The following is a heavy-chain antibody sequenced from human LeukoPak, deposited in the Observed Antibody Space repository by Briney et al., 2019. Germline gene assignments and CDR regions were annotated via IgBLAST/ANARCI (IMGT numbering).Heavy chain of an antibody. Sequence: PGGSLRLSCAASGFTFSSYGMHWVRQAPGKGLEWVAVISYDGSNKYYADSVKGRFTISRDNSKNTLYLQMNSLRAKDTAVYYCAKSITIFGVVIESAFDIWGQGTMVTVSS. V-gene: IGHV3-30*18. J-gene: IGHJ3*02. D-gene: IGHD3-3*01. CDR2: ISYDGSNK. CDR1: GFTFSSYG. CDR3: AKSITIFGVVIESAFDI.